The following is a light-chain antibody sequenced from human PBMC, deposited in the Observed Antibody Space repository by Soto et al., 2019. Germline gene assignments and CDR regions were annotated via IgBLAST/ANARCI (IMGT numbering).Light chain of an antibody. CDR3: QHYNSYSEA. CDR2: KAS. CDR1: QGISSY. J-gene: IGKJ1*01. Sequence: DIHLTQSPFFLSASRQDIVTSTPRASQGISSYLAWYQQQSGKAPKLLIYKASTLKSGVPSRLSGSGSGTEFTLTISSLQPDDFATYYCQHYNSYSEAFGQGTKVDI. V-gene: IGKV1-9*01.